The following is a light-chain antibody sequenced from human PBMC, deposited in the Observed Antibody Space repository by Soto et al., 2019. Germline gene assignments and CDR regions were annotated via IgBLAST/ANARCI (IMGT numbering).Light chain of an antibody. Sequence: DIQMTQSPSSLSASVGDIVSVTCRASQRISTFLNWYQQRPGEAPKLLLYAASSLQSGVPSRFSGSGSGSDFTPTIGSLQPEDFATYYCQQSYTTPRTFGQGTKVEVK. CDR3: QQSYTTPRT. J-gene: IGKJ1*01. V-gene: IGKV1-39*01. CDR1: QRISTF. CDR2: AAS.